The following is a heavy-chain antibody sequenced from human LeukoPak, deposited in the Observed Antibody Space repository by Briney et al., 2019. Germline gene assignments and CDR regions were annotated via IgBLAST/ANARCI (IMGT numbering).Heavy chain of an antibody. CDR3: ARVYYGSEPPDY. CDR1: GFTFSDYY. V-gene: IGHV3-11*04. Sequence: PGGSLRLSCAASGFTFSDYYMSWIRQAPGKGLEWVSYISSSGSTIYYADSVKGRFTISRDNAKNSLYLQTNSLRAEDTAVYYGARVYYGSEPPDYWGQGTLVTVSS. D-gene: IGHD3-10*01. J-gene: IGHJ4*02. CDR2: ISSSGSTI.